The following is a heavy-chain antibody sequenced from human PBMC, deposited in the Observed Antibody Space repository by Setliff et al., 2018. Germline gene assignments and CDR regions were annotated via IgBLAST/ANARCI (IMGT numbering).Heavy chain of an antibody. CDR1: GFTFSSYW. Sequence: PGGSLRLSCAASGFTFSSYWMSWVRQAPGKGLEWVANIKQDGSEKYYVDSVKGRFTISRDNAKNSLYLQMNSLRAEDTAVYYCASVIKEQWLVSHDAFDIWGQGTMVTVSS. D-gene: IGHD6-19*01. V-gene: IGHV3-7*01. CDR3: ASVIKEQWLVSHDAFDI. CDR2: IKQDGSEK. J-gene: IGHJ3*02.